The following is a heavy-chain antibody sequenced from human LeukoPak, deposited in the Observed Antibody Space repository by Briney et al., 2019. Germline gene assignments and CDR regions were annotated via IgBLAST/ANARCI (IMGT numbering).Heavy chain of an antibody. V-gene: IGHV4-61*02. J-gene: IGHJ5*02. Sequence: PSQTLSLTCTVSGGYISSGSYYWSWIRQPAGKGLEWIGRIYTSGSTNYNPSLKSRVTISVDTSKNQFSLKLSSVTAADTAVYYCARGGRLYCSGGSCYRSPNANWFDPWGQGTLVTVSS. CDR3: ARGGRLYCSGGSCYRSPNANWFDP. CDR1: GGYISSGSYY. D-gene: IGHD2-15*01. CDR2: IYTSGST.